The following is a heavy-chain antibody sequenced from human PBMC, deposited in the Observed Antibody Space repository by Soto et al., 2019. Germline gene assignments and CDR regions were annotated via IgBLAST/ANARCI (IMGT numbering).Heavy chain of an antibody. V-gene: IGHV1-3*01. CDR3: ARGTLTTGAIFDY. CDR2: INAGDGNT. J-gene: IGHJ4*02. Sequence: QVQLVQSGAEVKKPGASVKVSCKASGYTFSSYAIHWVRQATGQRLEWMGWINAGDGNTKYSPRLQGRVTIARDTSSSTAYMELTSLRSEEMAVYYCARGTLTTGAIFDYWGQGTLVTVSS. D-gene: IGHD4-17*01. CDR1: GYTFSSYA.